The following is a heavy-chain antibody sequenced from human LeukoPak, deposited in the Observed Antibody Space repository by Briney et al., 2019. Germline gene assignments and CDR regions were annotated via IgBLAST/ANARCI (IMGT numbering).Heavy chain of an antibody. CDR3: ARVQGHYYGSGNPFDY. D-gene: IGHD3-10*01. CDR2: INHSGST. V-gene: IGHV4-34*01. J-gene: IGHJ4*02. Sequence: PSETLSLTCAVYGGSFSGYYWSWIRQPPGKGLEWIGEINHSGSTNYNPSLKSRVTISVDTSKNQFSLKLSSVTAADTAVYYCARVQGHYYGSGNPFDYWGQGTLVTVSS. CDR1: GGSFSGYY.